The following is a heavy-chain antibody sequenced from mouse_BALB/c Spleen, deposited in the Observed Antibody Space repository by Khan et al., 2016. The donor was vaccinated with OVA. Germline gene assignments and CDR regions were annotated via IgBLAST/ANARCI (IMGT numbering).Heavy chain of an antibody. CDR2: VSTGGHYT. J-gene: IGHJ3*01. CDR1: GFTFSTYG. CDR3: ARLAYLYDSEGCAY. V-gene: IGHV5-6*01. Sequence: EVQLVESGGDVVKPGGSLKLSCAASGFTFSTYGMSWVRQTPDKRLEWVATVSTGGHYTYYPDTVKGRFTISRDNAKDTLYLQMSSLKSEDTAMFFCARLAYLYDSEGCAYWGQGTLVTVSA. D-gene: IGHD2-12*01.